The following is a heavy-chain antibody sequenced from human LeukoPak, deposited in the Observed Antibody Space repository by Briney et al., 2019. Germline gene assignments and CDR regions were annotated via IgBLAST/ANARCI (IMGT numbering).Heavy chain of an antibody. CDR1: GFIFSSYA. CDR3: AKDGRYCNGGDCSPDYFNY. D-gene: IGHD2-21*02. CDR2: ISGSGCST. V-gene: IGHV3-23*01. Sequence: GVSLRLSCPASGFIFSSYAMSCVRQAPGKGLESIPSISGSGCSTYYADSVKGRFTISRDNSKNTVYLQMNSLRAEDTAVYYCAKDGRYCNGGDCSPDYFNYWGQGTLVTVSS. J-gene: IGHJ4*02.